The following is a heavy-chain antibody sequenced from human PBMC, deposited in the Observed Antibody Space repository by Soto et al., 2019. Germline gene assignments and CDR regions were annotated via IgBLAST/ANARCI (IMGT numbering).Heavy chain of an antibody. Sequence: GESLKISCKGSGYTFTDYWIGWVRQLPGKGLEWMGIIYPGDSDTRYSPSFQGHVTITVDKSTSTAYLQWNTLKASDTAMYYCARLFCCSGGSCYLGYYYYGMDVWGQGTTVTAP. CDR2: IYPGDSDT. D-gene: IGHD2-15*01. J-gene: IGHJ6*02. V-gene: IGHV5-51*01. CDR1: GYTFTDYW. CDR3: ARLFCCSGGSCYLGYYYYGMDV.